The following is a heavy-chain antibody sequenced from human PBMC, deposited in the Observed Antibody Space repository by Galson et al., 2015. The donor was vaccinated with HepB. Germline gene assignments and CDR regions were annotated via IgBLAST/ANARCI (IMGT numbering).Heavy chain of an antibody. CDR2: ISGSGGST. CDR3: ANSESSGLRGEYFQH. D-gene: IGHD3-22*01. J-gene: IGHJ1*01. V-gene: IGHV3-23*01. Sequence: SLRLSCAASGFTFSSYAMSWVRQAPGKGLEWVSAISGSGGSTYYADSVKGRFTISRDNSKNTLYLQMNSLRAEDTAVYYCANSESSGLRGEYFQHWGQGTLVTVSS. CDR1: GFTFSSYA.